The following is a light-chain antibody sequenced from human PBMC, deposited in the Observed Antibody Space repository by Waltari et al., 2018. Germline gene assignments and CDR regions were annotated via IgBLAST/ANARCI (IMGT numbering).Light chain of an antibody. CDR2: AAT. CDR3: LQHNSYPLT. Sequence: DIQMTQSPSSLSASVGDTVTITCRASQGISSYLNWFQQKPGKAPKLLIYAATTLQSGVPSRFCGSGSGTEFTLTISSLQPEDFAAYYCLQHNSYPLTFGGGTKVEIK. CDR1: QGISSY. V-gene: IGKV1-17*01. J-gene: IGKJ4*01.